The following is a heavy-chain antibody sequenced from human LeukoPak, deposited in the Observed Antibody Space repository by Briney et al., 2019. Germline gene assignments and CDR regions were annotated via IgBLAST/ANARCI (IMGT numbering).Heavy chain of an antibody. CDR1: GYSFTSYW. J-gene: IGHJ3*02. Sequence: GESLKISCKGSGYSFTSYWIGWVRQMPGKGLEWMGIIYPGDSDTRYSPSFQGQVTISADKSISTAYLQWSSLKASDTAMYYCANAHCGGDCPRGDAFDIWGQGTMVTVSS. CDR2: IYPGDSDT. V-gene: IGHV5-51*01. D-gene: IGHD2-21*02. CDR3: ANAHCGGDCPRGDAFDI.